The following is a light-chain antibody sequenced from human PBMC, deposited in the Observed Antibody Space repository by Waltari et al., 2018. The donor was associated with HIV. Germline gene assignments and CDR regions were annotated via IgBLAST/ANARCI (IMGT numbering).Light chain of an antibody. CDR3: MQALQTPLT. Sequence: DIVMTQSQFSLPVTPGEPASISCRSSQSLLHSNGYNYLDWYVQKPGQSPQLLIFLGSDRASGVPDRFSGSGSGTDFTLKISRVEAEDVGIYYCMQALQTPLTFGGGTKVEIK. V-gene: IGKV2-28*01. CDR2: LGS. J-gene: IGKJ4*01. CDR1: QSLLHSNGYNY.